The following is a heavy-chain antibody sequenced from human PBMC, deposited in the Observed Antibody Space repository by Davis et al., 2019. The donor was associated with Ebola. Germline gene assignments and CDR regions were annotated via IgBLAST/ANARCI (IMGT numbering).Heavy chain of an antibody. J-gene: IGHJ4*02. V-gene: IGHV4-59*01. CDR1: GDSLGDNY. D-gene: IGHD5-18*01. CDR3: ARGQRGYSF. CDR2: INYRGHS. Sequence: MPSETLSLTCTVSGDSLGDNYCCWIRQSPGRGLEWIGYINYRGHSNTNPSLKGRVTISVDTSKNQFSLNLDSITAADTAVYYCARGQRGYSFWGRGTLVIVSS.